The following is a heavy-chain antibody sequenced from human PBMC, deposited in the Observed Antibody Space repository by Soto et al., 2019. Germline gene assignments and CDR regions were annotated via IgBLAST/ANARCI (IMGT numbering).Heavy chain of an antibody. CDR3: VRGRDGLPIWGAFDM. J-gene: IGHJ3*02. CDR1: GFSFSSYV. CDR2: ISYDGLNK. V-gene: IGHV3-30*03. Sequence: QMQLVESGGGVVQPGKSQRLSCVGFGFSFSSYVMHWVRQTPGKGPEWVAAISYDGLNKYYADFVKGRFTVSRDNFNNMVYLEMNSLRVEDTTIYYCVRGRDGLPIWGAFDMWGRGTMVTVSS. D-gene: IGHD3-16*01.